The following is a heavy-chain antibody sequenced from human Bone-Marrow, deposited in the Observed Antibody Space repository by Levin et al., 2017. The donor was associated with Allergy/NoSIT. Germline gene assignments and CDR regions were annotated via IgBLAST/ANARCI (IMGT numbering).Heavy chain of an antibody. V-gene: IGHV3-7*01. CDR2: IKEDGSEK. CDR3: ARDQFRRATIGARWFEP. CDR1: GFTFSNSW. D-gene: IGHD5-24*01. Sequence: GGSLRLSCAASGFTFSNSWMSWVRQAPGKGLEWVANIKEDGSEKYYVDSVKGRFTISRDNAKNSLLVQMTSLRVEDTAVYYCARDQFRRATIGARWFEPWGQGTLVTVSS. J-gene: IGHJ5*02.